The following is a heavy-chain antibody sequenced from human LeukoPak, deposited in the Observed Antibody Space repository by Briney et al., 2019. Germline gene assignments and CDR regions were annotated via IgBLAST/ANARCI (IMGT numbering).Heavy chain of an antibody. J-gene: IGHJ4*02. D-gene: IGHD6-13*01. CDR2: ISSSGSNI. V-gene: IGHV3-48*03. Sequence: GGSLRLSCAASGFTFSSYEMNWVRQAPGKGLEGVSYISSSGSNIYYADSVKGRFTISRDNAKNSLYLQMNSLRAEDTAVYYCARDGRGIAAAGTLDYWGQGTLVTVSS. CDR3: ARDGRGIAAAGTLDY. CDR1: GFTFSSYE.